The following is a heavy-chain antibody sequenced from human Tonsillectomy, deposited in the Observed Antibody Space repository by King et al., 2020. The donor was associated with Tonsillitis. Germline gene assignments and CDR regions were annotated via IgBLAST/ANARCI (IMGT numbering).Heavy chain of an antibody. CDR2: ISWNSGSI. Sequence: VQLVESGGGLVQPGRSLRLSCAASGFTFDDYAMHWVRQAPGKGLEWVSGISWNSGSIGYADSVKGRFTISRDNAKNYLYLQMNSLRAEDTALYYCVKDLLPGEGSLGMWNWGQGTLVTVSS. CDR3: VKDLLPGEGSLGMWN. J-gene: IGHJ4*02. D-gene: IGHD2-15*01. V-gene: IGHV3-9*01. CDR1: GFTFDDYA.